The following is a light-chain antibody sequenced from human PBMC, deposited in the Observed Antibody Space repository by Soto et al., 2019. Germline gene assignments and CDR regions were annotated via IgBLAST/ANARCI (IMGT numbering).Light chain of an antibody. Sequence: VLTQSSSASASLGSSVKLTCTLSSGYSTYIIAWHQQQPGKAPRYLMKVERSGSYNKGSGVPDRFSGSSSGADRYLTISNLQSEDEADYYCETWDSNTFVVFGGGTKLNVL. CDR1: SGYSTYI. J-gene: IGLJ2*01. CDR3: ETWDSNTFVV. CDR2: VERSGSY. V-gene: IGLV4-60*03.